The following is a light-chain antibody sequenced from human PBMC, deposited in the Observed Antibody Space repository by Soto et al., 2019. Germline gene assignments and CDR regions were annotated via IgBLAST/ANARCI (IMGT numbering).Light chain of an antibody. V-gene: IGKV3-15*01. Sequence: EIVMTQSPATLSVSPGERATLSCRASQSVSSSLAWYQQKPGQAPRLLIYGASTRATGIPARFSGSGSGTEFTLTISSLQSEDFATYYCQQLNSYPLTFGQGTRLEI. CDR3: QQLNSYPLT. J-gene: IGKJ5*01. CDR1: QSVSSS. CDR2: GAS.